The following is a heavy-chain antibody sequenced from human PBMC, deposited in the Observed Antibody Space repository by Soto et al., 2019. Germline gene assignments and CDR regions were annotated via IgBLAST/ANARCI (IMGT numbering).Heavy chain of an antibody. CDR2: INSFSGDT. CDR3: ARDLHSGGKYWYVDI. CDR1: GYTFTHYG. D-gene: IGHD2-15*01. V-gene: IGHV1-18*01. J-gene: IGHJ2*01. Sequence: QVQLVQSGAEVKKPGASVKVSCKASGYTFTHYGINWVRQSPGQGLEWMGWINSFSGDTNYPQKLQGRLTMTTDTSTNTGYMELRNLRSDDTAVYYCARDLHSGGKYWYVDIWGRGTLVTVSS.